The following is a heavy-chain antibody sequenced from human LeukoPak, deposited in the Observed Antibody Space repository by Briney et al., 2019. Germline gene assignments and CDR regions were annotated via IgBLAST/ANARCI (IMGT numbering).Heavy chain of an antibody. CDR2: IIPILGIA. D-gene: IGHD6-13*01. CDR1: GGTFSSYA. J-gene: IGHJ6*02. V-gene: IGHV1-69*04. Sequence: ASVKVSCKASGGTFSSYAISWVRQAPGQGLEWMGRIIPILGIANYAQKFQGRVTITADKSTSTVYMELSSLRSEDTAVYYCARARIAAAGTGGSYYYYGMDVWGQGTTVTVSS. CDR3: ARARIAAAGTGGSYYYYGMDV.